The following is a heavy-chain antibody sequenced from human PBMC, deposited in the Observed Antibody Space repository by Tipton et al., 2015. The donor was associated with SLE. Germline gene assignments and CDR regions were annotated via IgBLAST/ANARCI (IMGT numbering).Heavy chain of an antibody. CDR2: IGTAGDT. CDR3: ARWGTGRAFDI. D-gene: IGHD3-10*01. J-gene: IGHJ3*02. V-gene: IGHV3-13*01. CDR1: GFTFSSYD. Sequence: GSLRLSCAASGFTFSSYDMHWVRQATGKGLEWVSAIGTAGDTYYPGSVKGRFTISRENAKNSLYLQMNSLRAGDTAVYYCARWGTGRAFDIWGQGTMVTVSS.